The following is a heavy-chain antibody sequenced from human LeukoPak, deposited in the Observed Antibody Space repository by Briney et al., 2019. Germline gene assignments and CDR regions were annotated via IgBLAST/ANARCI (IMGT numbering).Heavy chain of an antibody. CDR1: GGSFRGYY. J-gene: IGHJ4*02. CDR3: AREGGDTALAQAHFDS. D-gene: IGHD5-18*01. CDR2: IHHSGST. Sequence: PSETLSLTCAVYGGSFRGYYWSWIRQPPGKGLEWIGGIHHSGSTNYNPSLKSRVIMSVDTSKNQFSLKLSSVAAADTAVYYCAREGGDTALAQAHFDSWGQGTLVTVSS. V-gene: IGHV4-34*01.